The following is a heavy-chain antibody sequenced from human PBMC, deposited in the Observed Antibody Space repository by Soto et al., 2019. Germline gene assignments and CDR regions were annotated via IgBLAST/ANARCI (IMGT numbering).Heavy chain of an antibody. CDR1: GYTFTGYY. D-gene: IGHD3-3*01. Sequence: ASVKVSCKASGYTFTGYYMHWVRQAPGQGLEWMGWINPNSGGTNYAQKFQGRVTMTRDTSISTAYMELSRLRSDDTAVYYCARSGLEWLLYAISRGGMDVWGQGTTVTVSS. CDR2: INPNSGGT. V-gene: IGHV1-2*02. CDR3: ARSGLEWLLYAISRGGMDV. J-gene: IGHJ6*02.